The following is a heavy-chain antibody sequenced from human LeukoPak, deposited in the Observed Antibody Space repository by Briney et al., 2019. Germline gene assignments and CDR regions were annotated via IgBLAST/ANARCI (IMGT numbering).Heavy chain of an antibody. J-gene: IGHJ4*02. D-gene: IGHD3-10*01. V-gene: IGHV3-21*01. Sequence: GGSLGLSCAASGFTFSSYSMNWVRQAPGKGLEWVSSISSSSSYIYYADSVKGRFTISRDNAKNSLYLQMNSLRAEDTAVYYCARGSGRNPYYFDYWGQGTLVTVSS. CDR3: ARGSGRNPYYFDY. CDR1: GFTFSSYS. CDR2: ISSSSSYI.